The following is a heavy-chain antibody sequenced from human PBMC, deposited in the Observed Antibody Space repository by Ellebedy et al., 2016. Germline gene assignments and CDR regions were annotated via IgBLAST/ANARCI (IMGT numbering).Heavy chain of an antibody. CDR3: AKTAVGSSHAFDI. CDR2: IYTSGST. D-gene: IGHD2-21*02. CDR1: GGSISSYY. Sequence: SETLSLXXTVSGGSISSYYWSWIRQPAGKGLEWIGRIYTSGSTNYNPSLKSRVTISIDTSKNQFSLKLSSVTAADTAVYYCAKTAVGSSHAFDIWGQGTMVTVSS. V-gene: IGHV4-4*07. J-gene: IGHJ3*02.